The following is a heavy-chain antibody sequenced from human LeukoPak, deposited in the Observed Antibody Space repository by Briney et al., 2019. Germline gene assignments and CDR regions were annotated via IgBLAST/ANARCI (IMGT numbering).Heavy chain of an antibody. J-gene: IGHJ3*02. Sequence: GGTLRLSCAASGFTFSSYGMSWVRQAPGKGLEWVSAISGSCGSTYYADSVKGRFTISRDNSKNTLYLQMNSLRAEDTAVYYCARGLQIVVVITTDEQDAFDIWGQGTMVTVSS. V-gene: IGHV3-23*01. CDR3: ARGLQIVVVITTDEQDAFDI. D-gene: IGHD3-22*01. CDR2: ISGSCGST. CDR1: GFTFSSYG.